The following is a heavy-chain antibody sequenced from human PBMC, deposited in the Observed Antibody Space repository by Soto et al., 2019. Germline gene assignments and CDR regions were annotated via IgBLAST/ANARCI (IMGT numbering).Heavy chain of an antibody. V-gene: IGHV4-39*01. CDR3: ARHHLSRKVFHI. Sequence: KASETLSLTCTVSGGSISSGSYYWDWIRQPPGKGLEWIGSIYYSGSTYYNPSLKSRVTIFVDTSKNQFSLKLSSVTAADTAVYYCARHHLSRKVFHIWGQGTMVTVSS. J-gene: IGHJ3*02. CDR2: IYYSGST. CDR1: GGSISSGSYY.